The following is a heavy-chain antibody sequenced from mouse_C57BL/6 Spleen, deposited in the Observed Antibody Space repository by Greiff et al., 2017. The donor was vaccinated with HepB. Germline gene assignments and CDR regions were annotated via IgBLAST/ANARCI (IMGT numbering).Heavy chain of an antibody. CDR1: GYTFTSYW. J-gene: IGHJ4*01. V-gene: IGHV1-50*01. Sequence: QVQLQQPGAELVKPGASVKLSCKASGYTFTSYWMQWVKQRPGQGLEWIGEIDPSDSDTNYNQKFKGKATLTVDTSSSTAYMQLSSLTSEDSAVYYCARGNPYAMDYWGQGTSVTVSS. D-gene: IGHD2-1*01. CDR3: ARGNPYAMDY. CDR2: IDPSDSDT.